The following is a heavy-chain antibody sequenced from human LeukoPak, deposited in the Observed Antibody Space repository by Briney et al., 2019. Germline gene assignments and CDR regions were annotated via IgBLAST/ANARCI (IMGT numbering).Heavy chain of an antibody. CDR2: ISASGGYT. J-gene: IGHJ3*02. Sequence: GGSLRLSCAASGFTFSSYGMSWVRQAPGKGLEGVSGISASGGYTYYADSVKGRFTISRDTSKNTLYLQMSCQRADETAVSCCVKDVKWAPRDAFDIWGQGTMVTVSS. D-gene: IGHD2-8*01. CDR1: GFTFSSYG. CDR3: VKDVKWAPRDAFDI. V-gene: IGHV3-23*01.